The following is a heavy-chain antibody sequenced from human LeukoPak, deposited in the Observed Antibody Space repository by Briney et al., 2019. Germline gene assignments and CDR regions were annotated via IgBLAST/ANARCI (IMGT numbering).Heavy chain of an antibody. V-gene: IGHV3-74*01. Sequence: PGGSLRLSCAASGFTFSSYWMHWVRHAPGKGLVWVSRINSDGSSTIYADSVKGRFTISRDNSKNTLYLQMNSLRAEDTAVYYCAKDDRNSGYAEPFDYWGQGTLVTVSS. CDR2: INSDGSST. CDR1: GFTFSSYW. CDR3: AKDDRNSGYAEPFDY. J-gene: IGHJ4*02. D-gene: IGHD5-12*01.